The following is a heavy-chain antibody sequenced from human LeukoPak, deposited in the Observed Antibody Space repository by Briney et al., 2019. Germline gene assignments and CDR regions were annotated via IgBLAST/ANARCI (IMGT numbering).Heavy chain of an antibody. CDR1: GFTFSSYA. D-gene: IGHD3-22*01. CDR3: AKVPRMTTNYYDSSCQEQYYFDY. Sequence: GGSLRLSCAASGFTFSSYAMSWVRQTPGKGLEWVSAISGSGGSTYYADSVKGRFTISRDNSKNTLYLQMNSLRAEDTAVYYCAKVPRMTTNYYDSSCQEQYYFDYWGQGTLVTVSS. CDR2: ISGSGGST. J-gene: IGHJ4*02. V-gene: IGHV3-23*01.